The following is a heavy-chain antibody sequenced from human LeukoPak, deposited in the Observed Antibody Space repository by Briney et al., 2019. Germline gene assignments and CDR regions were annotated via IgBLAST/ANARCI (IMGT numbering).Heavy chain of an antibody. CDR3: ARTIDYYYGSGSYHLFDP. V-gene: IGHV1-18*01. CDR1: GYTFTSYG. J-gene: IGHJ5*02. D-gene: IGHD3-10*01. Sequence: ASVTVSCKASGYTFTSYGVTWVRQAPGQGLEWMGWISPYNANTNYAQNLQGRVTMTTDTSTSTAYMELRSLRSDDTAVYYCARTIDYYYGSGSYHLFDPWGQGTLVTVSS. CDR2: ISPYNANT.